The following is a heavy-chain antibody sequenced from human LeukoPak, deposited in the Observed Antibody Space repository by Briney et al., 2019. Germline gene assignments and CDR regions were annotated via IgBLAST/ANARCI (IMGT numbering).Heavy chain of an antibody. D-gene: IGHD5-18*01. V-gene: IGHV1-69*04. J-gene: IGHJ6*03. CDR1: GGTFSSYT. Sequence: SVKVSCKASGGTFSSYTISWVRQAPGQGLEWMGRIIPILGIANYAQKFQGRVTITADKSTSTAYMELSSLRSEDTAVYYCAIDLRGYSXDKSRRDYYYXYMDVWGKGTXXTXSS. CDR3: AIDLRGYSXDKSRRDYYYXYMDV. CDR2: IIPILGIA.